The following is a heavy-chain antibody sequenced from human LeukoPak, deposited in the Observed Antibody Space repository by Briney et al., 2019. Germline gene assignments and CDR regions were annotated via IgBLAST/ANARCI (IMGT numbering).Heavy chain of an antibody. V-gene: IGHV1-18*01. Sequence: ASVKVSCKASGYTFTSYGISWVRQAAGQGLEWMGWMSAYNGNTNCAQKLQGRVTMTTDTSTRTAYMELRSLRSDDTAVYYCARDLSSSGIFDYWGQGTLVTVSS. D-gene: IGHD6-13*01. CDR3: ARDLSSSGIFDY. CDR2: MSAYNGNT. J-gene: IGHJ4*02. CDR1: GYTFTSYG.